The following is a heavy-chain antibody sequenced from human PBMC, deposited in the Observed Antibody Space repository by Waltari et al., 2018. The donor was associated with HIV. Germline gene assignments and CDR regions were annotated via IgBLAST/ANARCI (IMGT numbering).Heavy chain of an antibody. CDR1: GFTFSTYS. CDR3: ARGTYYYDSSGYYDNLPFDY. V-gene: IGHV3-21*01. J-gene: IGHJ4*02. CDR2: ISSSNTYI. Sequence: EVQLVESGGGLVKPGGSLRLSCAASGFTFSTYSMHWVRQAPRKGLGWVSSISSSNTYIYYADSVKGRFTISRDNAKNSLYLQMNSLRAEDTAVYFCARGTYYYDSSGYYDNLPFDYWGQGTLVTVSS. D-gene: IGHD3-22*01.